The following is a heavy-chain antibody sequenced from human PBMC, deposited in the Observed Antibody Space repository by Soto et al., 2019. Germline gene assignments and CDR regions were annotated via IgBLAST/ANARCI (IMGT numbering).Heavy chain of an antibody. D-gene: IGHD5-18*01. CDR1: GGSISSGDYY. CDR2: IYYSGST. Sequence: SQTLSLTCTVSGGSISSGDYYRSWIRQPPGKGLEWIGYIYYSGSTYYNPSLKSRVTISVDTSKNQFSLKLSSVTAADTAVYYCARANSYGPTASDYWGQGTLVTVSS. CDR3: ARANSYGPTASDY. V-gene: IGHV4-30-4*01. J-gene: IGHJ4*02.